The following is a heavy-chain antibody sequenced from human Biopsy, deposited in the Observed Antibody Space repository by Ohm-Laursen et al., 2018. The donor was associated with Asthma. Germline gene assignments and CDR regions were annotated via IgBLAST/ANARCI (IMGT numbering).Heavy chain of an antibody. J-gene: IGHJ6*02. CDR2: LFHSGTA. CDR3: ARGPELDV. CDR1: GDSINSGGYS. V-gene: IGHV4-30-2*01. Sequence: TLSLTCAVSGDSINSGGYSWDWIRQPPGEGLGWIAYLFHSGTAYYNPSLKSRVTISVDRSKNQFSLKLSSVTAADTAVYYCARGPELDVWGQGTTVTVSS.